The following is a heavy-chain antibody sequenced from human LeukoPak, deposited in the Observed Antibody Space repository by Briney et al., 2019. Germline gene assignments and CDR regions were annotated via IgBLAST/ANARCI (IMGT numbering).Heavy chain of an antibody. D-gene: IGHD6-13*01. CDR2: IYYSGST. Sequence: PSETLSLTCTVSGGSISSYYWSWIRQPPGKGLEWIGYIYYSGSTNYNPSLKSRVTISVDTSKNQFSLKLSSVTAADTAVYYCARDISGSSWYFDYWGQGTLVIVSS. CDR1: GGSISSYY. CDR3: ARDISGSSWYFDY. J-gene: IGHJ4*02. V-gene: IGHV4-59*01.